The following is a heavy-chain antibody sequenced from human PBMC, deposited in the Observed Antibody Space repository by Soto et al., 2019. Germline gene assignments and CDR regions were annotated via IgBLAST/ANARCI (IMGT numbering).Heavy chain of an antibody. J-gene: IGHJ5*02. V-gene: IGHV4-4*02. CDR3: ARSSIAARPGFAQFDP. CDR1: GGSISSSNW. CDR2: IYHSGST. Sequence: SETLSLTCAGSGGSISSSNWWRWVRQPPGKGLEWIGEIYHSGSTNYNPSLKSRVTISVDKSKNQFSLKLSSVTAADTAVYYCARSSIAARPGFAQFDPWGQGTLVTVS. D-gene: IGHD6-6*01.